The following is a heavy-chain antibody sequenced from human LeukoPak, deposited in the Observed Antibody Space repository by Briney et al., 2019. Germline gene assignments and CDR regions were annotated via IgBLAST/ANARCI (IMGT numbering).Heavy chain of an antibody. J-gene: IGHJ3*02. V-gene: IGHV3-7*05. CDR2: INRDGIEK. Sequence: PGGSLRLSCAASGFTFTTYWMSWVRQAPGKGLEWVANINRDGIEKYYVASVKGRFTISRDNAKNSMYVQMNSLRAEDTAVYYCARGFDGYYGFDIWGQGTMVAVSS. CDR3: ARGFDGYYGFDI. D-gene: IGHD5-24*01. CDR1: GFTFTTYW.